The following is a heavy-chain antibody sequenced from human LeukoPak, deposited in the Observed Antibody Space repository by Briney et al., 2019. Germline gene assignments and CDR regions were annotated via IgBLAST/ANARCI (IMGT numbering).Heavy chain of an antibody. J-gene: IGHJ5*02. CDR3: ARSTGYYVWLDP. D-gene: IGHD3-9*01. V-gene: IGHV4-59*01. CDR2: IYYSGST. Sequence: PSETLSLTCAVSGGSISTYYWTWIRQSPGEGLEWIGNIYYSGSTNYNPSLKSRVTISLDTSQNQFSLKLRSVTAADTAVYYCARSTGYYVWLDPWGQGTLVTVSS. CDR1: GGSISTYY.